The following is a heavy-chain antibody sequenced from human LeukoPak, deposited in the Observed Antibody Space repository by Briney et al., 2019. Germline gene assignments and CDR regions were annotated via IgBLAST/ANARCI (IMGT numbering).Heavy chain of an antibody. J-gene: IGHJ4*02. CDR2: ISGSGAGT. CDR3: AQSRYCSGGSCYSFDY. D-gene: IGHD2-15*01. CDR1: GFTLSSYA. Sequence: GGSLRLSCAASGFTLSSYALSGVRQAPRKGLEWVSAISGSGAGTYYADSVKGRFTISRDNSKKTLYLQMNSLRAEDTAVYYCAQSRYCSGGSCYSFDYWGQGTLVTVSS. V-gene: IGHV3-23*01.